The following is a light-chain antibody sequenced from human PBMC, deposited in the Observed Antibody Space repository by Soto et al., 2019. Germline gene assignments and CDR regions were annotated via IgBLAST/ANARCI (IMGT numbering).Light chain of an antibody. CDR1: SNDVGGYNY. J-gene: IGLJ3*02. V-gene: IGLV2-11*01. CDR3: CSYAGSSTWV. Sequence: QSALTQPRSVSGSPGQSVTISCTGTSNDVGGYNYVSWYQQHPGKAPKLLISDVNKQPSGVPDRFSGSKSGNTASLIISGLQAEDEADYYCCSYAGSSTWVFGGGTKLTVL. CDR2: DVN.